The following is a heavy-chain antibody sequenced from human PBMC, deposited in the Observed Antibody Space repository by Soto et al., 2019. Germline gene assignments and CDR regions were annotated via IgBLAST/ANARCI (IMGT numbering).Heavy chain of an antibody. J-gene: IGHJ6*02. Sequence: GGSLRLSCAASGFTFSNAWMNWVRQAPGKGLEWVGRIKSKTDGGTTDYAAPVKGRFTISRDDSKNTLYLQMNSLKTEDTAVYYCTVPTVTTPPGTQPDYYYYGMDVWGQGTTVTVSS. V-gene: IGHV3-15*07. D-gene: IGHD4-4*01. CDR3: TVPTVTTPPGTQPDYYYYGMDV. CDR1: GFTFSNAW. CDR2: IKSKTDGGTT.